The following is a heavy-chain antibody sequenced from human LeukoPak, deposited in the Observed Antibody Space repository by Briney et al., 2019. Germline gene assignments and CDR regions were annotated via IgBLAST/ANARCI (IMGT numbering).Heavy chain of an antibody. V-gene: IGHV1-2*02. CDR2: INPNSGGT. D-gene: IGHD2-15*01. J-gene: IGHJ6*03. Sequence: ASVKVSCKASGYTFTGYYMHWVRQAPGQGLEWMGWINPNSGGTNYAQKFQGRVTMTRDTSISTAYMELSRLRSDDTAVYYCATRPPGLGYCSGGSCPHHYYYYYMDVWGKGTTVTVSS. CDR3: ATRPPGLGYCSGGSCPHHYYYYYMDV. CDR1: GYTFTGYY.